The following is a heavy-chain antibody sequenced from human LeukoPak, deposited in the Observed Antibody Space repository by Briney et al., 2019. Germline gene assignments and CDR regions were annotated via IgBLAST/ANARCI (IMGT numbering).Heavy chain of an antibody. CDR2: ISVGGGGT. J-gene: IGHJ4*02. Sequence: PGGSLRLSCAASGISFSSYAMSWVRQAPGKGLEWVSAISVGGGGTYYADSVKGRFTISRDNAKNSLYLQMNSLRAEDTALYYCAKSSVAYYYDSSWLSSKLGHSSYFDYWGQGTLVTVSS. CDR3: AKSSVAYYYDSSWLSSKLGHSSYFDY. V-gene: IGHV3-23*01. D-gene: IGHD3-22*01. CDR1: GISFSSYA.